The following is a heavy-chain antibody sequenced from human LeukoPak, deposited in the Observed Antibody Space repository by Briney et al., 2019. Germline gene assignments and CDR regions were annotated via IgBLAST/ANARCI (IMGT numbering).Heavy chain of an antibody. J-gene: IGHJ1*01. D-gene: IGHD2-8*01. CDR2: MNPNSGDT. Sequence: GASVKVSCKASGYTFTSFDINWVRQATGQGLEWMGWMNPNSGDTAYAQNLQGRVTITRSTSLTTAYMGLSSLRSEDTAVYYCASANFQHWGQGTLVTVSS. CDR3: ASANFQH. CDR1: GYTFTSFD. V-gene: IGHV1-8*01.